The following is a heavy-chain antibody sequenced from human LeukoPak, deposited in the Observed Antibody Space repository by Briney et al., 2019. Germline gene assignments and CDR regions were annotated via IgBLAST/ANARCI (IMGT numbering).Heavy chain of an antibody. Sequence: SETLSLTCTISGDSTNTYFWSWIRQPPGKGLEWIGYFYNTGTTNYNPSLKSRVNIAVDTTKNQFSLKVNSVTAADTGVYYCASKSTDHGELRFDYWGQGTLVTVSS. J-gene: IGHJ4*02. CDR3: ASKSTDHGELRFDY. CDR1: GDSTNTYF. D-gene: IGHD4-17*01. CDR2: FYNTGTT. V-gene: IGHV4-59*01.